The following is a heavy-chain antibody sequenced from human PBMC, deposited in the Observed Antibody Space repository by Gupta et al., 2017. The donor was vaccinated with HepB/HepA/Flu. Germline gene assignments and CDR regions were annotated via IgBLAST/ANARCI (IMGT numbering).Heavy chain of an antibody. D-gene: IGHD3-3*01. J-gene: IGHJ4*02. Sequence: QVQLQPWGAGLLEPSETLSLTCAVYGGSFSGYYWSWIRQPPGKGLEWIGEINHSGSTNYNPSLKSRVTISVDTSKNQFSLKLSSVTAADTAVYYCARGVGVVIPFDYWGQGTLVTVSS. CDR1: GGSFSGYY. CDR2: INHSGST. V-gene: IGHV4-34*01. CDR3: ARGVGVVIPFDY.